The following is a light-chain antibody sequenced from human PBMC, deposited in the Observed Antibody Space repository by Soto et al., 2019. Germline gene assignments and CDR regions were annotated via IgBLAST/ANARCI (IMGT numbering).Light chain of an antibody. J-gene: IGLJ3*02. V-gene: IGLV2-23*01. CDR3: YSYAGRSNWV. CDR1: SSDIGNLNL. Sequence: QSALTQPASVSGSPGQSITISCTGTSSDIGNLNLVSWYQQHAGEAPKLILFEGDQRPSGVSQRFSASKSGNTASLIISGLQAEDEADYYCYSYAGRSNWVFGGGTKLTVL. CDR2: EGD.